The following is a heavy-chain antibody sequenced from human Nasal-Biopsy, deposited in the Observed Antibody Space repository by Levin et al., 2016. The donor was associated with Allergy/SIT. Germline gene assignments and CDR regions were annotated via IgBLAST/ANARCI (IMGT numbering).Heavy chain of an antibody. CDR2: IFTSGST. Sequence: SETLSLTCTVSSGSISSGGYFWSWIRQPAGKGLEWIGRIFTSGSTSYNPSLRSRVTISTDMSKNQISLILTSVTAADTAVYYCARGPRGTHSRDFDYWGQGNLVTVSS. D-gene: IGHD2-15*01. CDR1: SGSISSGGYF. CDR3: ARGPRGTHSRDFDY. J-gene: IGHJ4*02. V-gene: IGHV4-61*02.